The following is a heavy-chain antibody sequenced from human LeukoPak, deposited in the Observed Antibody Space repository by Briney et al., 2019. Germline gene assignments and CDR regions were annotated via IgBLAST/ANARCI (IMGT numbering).Heavy chain of an antibody. CDR3: VKDIQPDDH. CDR1: GFTFSSYA. V-gene: IGHV3-30*02. CDR2: IRYDESTK. J-gene: IGHJ4*02. Sequence: GGSLRLSCAASGFTFSSYAMHWVRQAPGKGLEWVAFIRYDESTKSYTDSVKGRFTISRDNSKNMLFLQMNSLNTEDTGVYYCVKDIQPDDHWGQGTLVTVSS. D-gene: IGHD5-18*01.